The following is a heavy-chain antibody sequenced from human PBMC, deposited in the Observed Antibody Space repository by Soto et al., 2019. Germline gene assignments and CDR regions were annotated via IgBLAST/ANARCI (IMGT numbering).Heavy chain of an antibody. J-gene: IGHJ6*02. CDR1: GDSVSANSAA. CDR2: TYYRSKWNY. CDR3: VLLPLATLARYRMDV. Sequence: SQTLSLTCAISGDSVSANSAAWNWIRQSPSRGLEWLGRTYYRSKWNYDYAESVKSRMSITPDTSNNQFSLQLNSVTPDDTAVYYCVLLPLATLARYRMDVLGHGTSVSV. V-gene: IGHV6-1*01. D-gene: IGHD3-16*02.